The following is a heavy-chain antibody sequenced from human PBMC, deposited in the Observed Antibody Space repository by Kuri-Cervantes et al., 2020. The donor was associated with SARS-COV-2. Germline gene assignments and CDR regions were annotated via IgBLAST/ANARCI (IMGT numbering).Heavy chain of an antibody. Sequence: RGSLRLSCAASGFTFSDDYMSWIRQDPGQGLEWVSYISSSGSNIYYADSVKCRFTISRDNAKNSLYLQMNSLRNEDTTVFYCEGRAHDYYSYGMVVGGQGTTVTVSS. V-gene: IGHV3-11*01. CDR2: ISSSGSNI. CDR1: GFTFSDDY. J-gene: IGHJ6*02. CDR3: EGRAHDYYSYGMVV.